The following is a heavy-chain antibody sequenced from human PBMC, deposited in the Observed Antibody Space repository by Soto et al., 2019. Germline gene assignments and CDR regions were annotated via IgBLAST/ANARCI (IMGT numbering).Heavy chain of an antibody. D-gene: IGHD2-2*01. CDR1: GGTFSSYA. CDR3: AIGGYCSSTSCRYGMDV. CDR2: IIPIFGTA. V-gene: IGHV1-69*13. Sequence: SVKVSCKASGGTFSSYAISWVRQAPGQGLEWMGGIIPIFGTANYAQKFQGRVTITADESTSTAYMELSSLRSEDTAVYYCAIGGYCSSTSCRYGMDVWGQGTTVTVSS. J-gene: IGHJ6*02.